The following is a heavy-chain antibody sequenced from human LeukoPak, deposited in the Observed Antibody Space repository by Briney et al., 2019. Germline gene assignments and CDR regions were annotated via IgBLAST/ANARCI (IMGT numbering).Heavy chain of an antibody. V-gene: IGHV3-43*02. J-gene: IGHJ4*02. CDR3: AKKGGTGGDYVYYFDY. Sequence: GGSLRLSCAASGFTFDDYAMHWVRQAPGKGLEWVSLISGDGGSTYYADSVKGRFTISRDSSKNSLYLQMHSLRTEDTALYYCAKKGGTGGDYVYYFDYWGQGTLVTVSS. D-gene: IGHD4-17*01. CDR1: GFTFDDYA. CDR2: ISGDGGST.